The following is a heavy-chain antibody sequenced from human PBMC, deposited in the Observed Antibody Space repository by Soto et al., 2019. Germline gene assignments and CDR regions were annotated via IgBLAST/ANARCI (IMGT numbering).Heavy chain of an antibody. J-gene: IGHJ6*03. CDR3: ARDFKESQYSYYCMDV. D-gene: IGHD3-10*01. CDR2: ISSGSNYT. V-gene: IGHV3-21*01. Sequence: EVQLVESGGGLVKPGGSLRLSCVVSGFTFSSYSMNWVRQAPGKGLEWVSSISSGSNYTYYADSVKGRFTISRDNAKKSVYLQMNSLSAEDTALYYCARDFKESQYSYYCMDVWGKGTTVTVSS. CDR1: GFTFSSYS.